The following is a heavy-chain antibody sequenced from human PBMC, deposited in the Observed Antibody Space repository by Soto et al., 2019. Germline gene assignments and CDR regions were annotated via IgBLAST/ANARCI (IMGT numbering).Heavy chain of an antibody. CDR1: GFTFDNYA. V-gene: IGHV3-9*01. D-gene: IGHD1-1*01. CDR3: AKDIGTAYYYCGMDV. J-gene: IGHJ6*02. Sequence: GGSLRLSCAASGFTFDNYAMHWVRQAPGKGLEWVSGISWNSGCIAYADSVKGRFTISRDNAKNSLYLQMNSLRAEDTALYYCAKDIGTAYYYCGMDVWGQGTTVTVSS. CDR2: ISWNSGCI.